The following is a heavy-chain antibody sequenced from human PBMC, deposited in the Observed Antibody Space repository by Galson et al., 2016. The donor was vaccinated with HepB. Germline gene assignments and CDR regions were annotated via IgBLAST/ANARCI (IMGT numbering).Heavy chain of an antibody. D-gene: IGHD7-27*01. J-gene: IGHJ4*02. CDR1: GDSVSSNSAG. V-gene: IGHV6-1*01. Sequence: CAISGDSVSSNSAGWYWIRQSPSRGLEWLGRTYYRSKRHFDYAESVKSRITINPDTAKNQFSLQLNSVTPEDTAICYCARSYLLGRGFGSWGQGTLVTVSS. CDR2: TYYRSKRHF. CDR3: ARSYLLGRGFGS.